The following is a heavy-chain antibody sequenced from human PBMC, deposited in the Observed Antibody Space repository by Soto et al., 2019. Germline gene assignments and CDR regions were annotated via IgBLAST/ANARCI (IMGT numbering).Heavy chain of an antibody. J-gene: IGHJ6*02. D-gene: IGHD2-2*02. CDR1: GSSFTSYW. Sequence: RGASLNISFKGSGSSFTSYWIGWVRLMPLKGLAWSGSLYPGDSDTRYSPSFQGQVTISADKSISTAYLQWSSMKASDTAMYYCARTAYRRRNSCYKEAYYYYYGMDVWGQGTTVTDSS. CDR2: LYPGDSDT. CDR3: ARTAYRRRNSCYKEAYYYYYGMDV. V-gene: IGHV5-51*03.